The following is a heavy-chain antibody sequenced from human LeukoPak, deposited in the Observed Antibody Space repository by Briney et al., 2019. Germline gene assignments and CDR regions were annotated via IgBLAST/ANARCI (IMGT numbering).Heavy chain of an antibody. V-gene: IGHV3-23*01. CDR1: GFTFTSYS. J-gene: IGHJ4*02. D-gene: IGHD1-7*01. Sequence: QSGGSLRLSCAASGFTFTSYSMSWVRQAAGKGLEWVSGTSDRGDYTYYADSVKGRFTISRDSSKNTLFLQMNSLRAEDTALYFCARKAQYNGHYPLDYWGQGTLVTVSS. CDR2: TSDRGDYT. CDR3: ARKAQYNGHYPLDY.